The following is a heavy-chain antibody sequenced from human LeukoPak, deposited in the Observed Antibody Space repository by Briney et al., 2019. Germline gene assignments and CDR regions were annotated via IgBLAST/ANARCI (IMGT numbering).Heavy chain of an antibody. Sequence: GGSLRLSCVVSGFTVSNNYMSWVRQAPGEGLEWVSAFYSGGNTYYAGSVKGRFIISRDSSKNTLYLQMNNLRPEDTAMNYCAKLPSSGWLDYWGQGTLVTVSS. D-gene: IGHD6-19*01. CDR1: GFTVSNNY. J-gene: IGHJ4*02. CDR2: FYSGGNT. CDR3: AKLPSSGWLDY. V-gene: IGHV3-53*01.